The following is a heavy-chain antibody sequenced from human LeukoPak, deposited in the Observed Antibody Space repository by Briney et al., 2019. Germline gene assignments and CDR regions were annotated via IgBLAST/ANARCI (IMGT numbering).Heavy chain of an antibody. V-gene: IGHV4-61*02. CDR1: GGSISSGSYY. CDR3: ARDLFMVRGAGWFDP. Sequence: SETLSLTCTVSGGSISSGSYYWSWIRQPAGKGLEWIGRIYTSGSTNYNPSLKSRVTISVDTSKNQFSLKLSSVTAADTAVYYCARDLFMVRGAGWFDPWGQGTLVTVSS. D-gene: IGHD3-10*01. CDR2: IYTSGST. J-gene: IGHJ5*02.